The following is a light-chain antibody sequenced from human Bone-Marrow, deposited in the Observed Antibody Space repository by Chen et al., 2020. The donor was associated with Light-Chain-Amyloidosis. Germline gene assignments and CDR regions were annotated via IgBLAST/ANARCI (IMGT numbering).Light chain of an antibody. CDR2: GSS. J-gene: IGKJ4*01. CDR3: QQYGTSPIT. Sequence: EIVLTQSPGTLSLSPGEGANISCRASQTISSNYLTWYQQKFGQAPTLLIYGSSSRATGIPARFTGSVSGTVSSLTLKRLEPEDVAVECCQQYGTSPITFGGGTKVEI. CDR1: QTISSNY. V-gene: IGKV3-20*01.